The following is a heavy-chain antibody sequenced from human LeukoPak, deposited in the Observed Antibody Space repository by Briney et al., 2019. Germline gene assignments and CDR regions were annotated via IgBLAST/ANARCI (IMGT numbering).Heavy chain of an antibody. J-gene: IGHJ6*02. CDR3: ANGEQQLGSYYYYGMDV. Sequence: GGSLRLSCAASGFTFSTSGMHCVLQAPGKGLEWIAFIQYDDSEKYYADSVKGRCTISRDNSKNTVYLQMNSLRAEDTAVYYCANGEQQLGSYYYYGMDVWGQGTTVTVSS. CDR1: GFTFSTSG. V-gene: IGHV3-30*02. CDR2: IQYDDSEK. D-gene: IGHD6-13*01.